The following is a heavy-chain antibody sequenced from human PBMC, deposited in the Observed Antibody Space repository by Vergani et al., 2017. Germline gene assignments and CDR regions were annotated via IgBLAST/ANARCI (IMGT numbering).Heavy chain of an antibody. CDR2: ISSSSSYI. CDR3: ARDQYDSSGTGAFDI. Sequence: EVQLVESGGGLVKPGGSLRLSCAASGFTFSSFSMNWVRQAPGKGLEGVSSISSSSSYIYYADSVKGRFTISRDNAKNSLYLQMNSLGAEDTAVYYCARDQYDSSGTGAFDIWGQGTMVTVSS. CDR1: GFTFSSFS. V-gene: IGHV3-21*01. D-gene: IGHD3-22*01. J-gene: IGHJ3*02.